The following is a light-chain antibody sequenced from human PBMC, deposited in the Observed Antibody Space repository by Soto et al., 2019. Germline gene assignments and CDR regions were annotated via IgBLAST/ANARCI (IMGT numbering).Light chain of an antibody. V-gene: IGKV1-33*01. J-gene: IGKJ4*01. CDR3: QQYDSLPPS. Sequence: DIQMTQSPSSLSASVGDRVTITCQASQDINNYLNWYQQKPGKAPNLLIFDASNLGSGVPSRFSGSVSGTDFTFTISSLQPEDAATYYCQQYDSLPPSFGGGTKVDIK. CDR2: DAS. CDR1: QDINNY.